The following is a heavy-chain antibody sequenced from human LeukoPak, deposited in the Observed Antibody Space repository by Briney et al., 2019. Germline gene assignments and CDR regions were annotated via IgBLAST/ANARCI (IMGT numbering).Heavy chain of an antibody. V-gene: IGHV1-69*04. Sequence: AASVKVSCKASGGTFSSYAISWVRQAPGQGLEWMGRIIPILGIANYAQKFQGRVTITADKSTSTAYMELSSLRSEDTAVYYCASLRGYSSSWCPLGPEYYYMDVWGKGTTVTVSS. J-gene: IGHJ6*03. CDR1: GGTFSSYA. CDR3: ASLRGYSSSWCPLGPEYYYMDV. CDR2: IIPILGIA. D-gene: IGHD6-13*01.